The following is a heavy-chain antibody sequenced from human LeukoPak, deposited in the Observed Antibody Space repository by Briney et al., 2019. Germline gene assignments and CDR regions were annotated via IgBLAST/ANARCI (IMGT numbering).Heavy chain of an antibody. CDR2: ISYDGSNK. CDR1: GFTFSSYA. V-gene: IGHV3-30-3*01. J-gene: IGHJ4*02. D-gene: IGHD1-26*01. CDR3: ASSGGSSSFDF. Sequence: PGGSPRLSCAASGFTFSSYAMHWVRQAPGKGLEWVAVISYDGSNKYYADSVKGRFTISRDNSKNTLYLQMNSLRAEDTAVYYCASSGGSSSFDFWGQGTLVTVSS.